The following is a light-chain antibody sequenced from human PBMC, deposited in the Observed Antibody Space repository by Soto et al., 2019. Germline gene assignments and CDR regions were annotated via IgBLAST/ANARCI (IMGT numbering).Light chain of an antibody. J-gene: IGKJ4*01. Sequence: DLQMTQSPSSLSASVGDRVSIACQSSHDVSRNLNWFQQKPGEAPKLLIYDASNLERGVPSRFSARGSGTDFTFTISSLQPEDVATYYCQQYNSMLSFGGGTEIELK. CDR3: QQYNSMLS. V-gene: IGKV1-33*01. CDR2: DAS. CDR1: HDVSRN.